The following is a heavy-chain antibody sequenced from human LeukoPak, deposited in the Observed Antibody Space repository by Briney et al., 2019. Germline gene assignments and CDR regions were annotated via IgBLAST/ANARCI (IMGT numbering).Heavy chain of an antibody. Sequence: PSETLSLTCTVSGGSISSSSYYWGWIRQPPGKGLEWIGSIYYSGSTYYNPSLKSRVTTSVDTSKNQFSLKLSSVTAADTAVYYCARGRIAVAGDDAFDIWGQGTMVTVSS. J-gene: IGHJ3*02. CDR2: IYYSGST. V-gene: IGHV4-39*07. CDR1: GGSISSSSYY. CDR3: ARGRIAVAGDDAFDI. D-gene: IGHD6-19*01.